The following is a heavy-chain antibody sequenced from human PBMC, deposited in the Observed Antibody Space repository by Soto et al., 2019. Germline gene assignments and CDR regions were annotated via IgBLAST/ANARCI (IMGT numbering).Heavy chain of an antibody. D-gene: IGHD2-2*01. V-gene: IGHV3-23*01. CDR1: GFTFSSYA. CDR3: AKLAKEYQLPNYYYSYGMDV. CDR2: ISGSCGST. J-gene: IGHJ6*02. Sequence: EVPLLESGGGLVQPGGSLGLSFAASGFTFSSYAMSWVRQAPGKGLEWVSAISGSCGSTYYADSAKGRFTISRDNSKNTVYLQMNSLRAEDTAVYYCAKLAKEYQLPNYYYSYGMDVWGQGTTVTVSS.